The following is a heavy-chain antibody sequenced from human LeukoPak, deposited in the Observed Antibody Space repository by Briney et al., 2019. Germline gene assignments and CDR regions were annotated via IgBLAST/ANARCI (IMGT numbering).Heavy chain of an antibody. CDR3: ARTRRGSAGWFDL. V-gene: IGHV4-38-2*02. CDR2: IYHSGST. J-gene: IGHJ5*02. CDR1: GYSISSGYP. Sequence: PSETLSLTCTVSGYSISSGYPWGWIRQPPGKGLEWIGNIYHSGSTYYNPSLKSRVTISLDTSKNQFSLNLSSVTAADTAVYYCARTRRGSAGWFDLWGQGTLVTVSS. D-gene: IGHD6-25*01.